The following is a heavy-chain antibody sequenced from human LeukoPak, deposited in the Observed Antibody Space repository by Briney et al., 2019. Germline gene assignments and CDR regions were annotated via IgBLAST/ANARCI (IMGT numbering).Heavy chain of an antibody. CDR2: IYHSGST. V-gene: IGHV4-38-2*02. D-gene: IGHD6-19*01. CDR3: ARGSGWYLGGY. J-gene: IGHJ4*02. CDR1: DYSISSNYY. Sequence: PSETLSLTCTVSDYSISSNYYWAWIRQPPGKGLEWIGTIYHSGSTYYSPSLKSRVTISVDTSKNQFSLKLSSVTAADTAVYYCARGSGWYLGGYWGQGTLVTVSS.